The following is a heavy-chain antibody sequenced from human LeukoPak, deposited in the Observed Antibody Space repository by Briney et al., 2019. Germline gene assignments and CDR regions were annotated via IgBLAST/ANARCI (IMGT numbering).Heavy chain of an antibody. CDR3: ARGPFTMLRGADNWFDP. Sequence: AETLSLTCTVSGGSISSYYWSWIRQPAGKGLEWIGRIYTSGSTNYNPSLKSRVTMSVDTSKNQFSLKLSSVTAADTAVYYCARGPFTMLRGADNWFDPWGQGTLVTVSS. D-gene: IGHD3-10*01. CDR2: IYTSGST. V-gene: IGHV4-4*07. J-gene: IGHJ5*02. CDR1: GGSISSYY.